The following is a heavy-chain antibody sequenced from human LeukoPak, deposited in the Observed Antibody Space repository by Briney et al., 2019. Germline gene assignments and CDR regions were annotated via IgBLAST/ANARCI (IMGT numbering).Heavy chain of an antibody. V-gene: IGHV3-23*01. D-gene: IGHD2-15*01. J-gene: IGHJ4*02. CDR1: GFTFSSYA. CDR2: ISGSGGST. Sequence: PGGSLRLSCAASGFTFSSYAMSRVRQAPGKGLEWVSAISGSGGSTYYADSVKGRFTISRDNSKNTLYLQMNSLRAEDTGVYYCAKGHRYCSGGSCYSGVDYWGQGTLVTVSS. CDR3: AKGHRYCSGGSCYSGVDY.